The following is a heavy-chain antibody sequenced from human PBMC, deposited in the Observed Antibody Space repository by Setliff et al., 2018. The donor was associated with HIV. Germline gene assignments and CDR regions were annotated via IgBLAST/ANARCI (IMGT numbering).Heavy chain of an antibody. V-gene: IGHV1-18*01. CDR3: SRDRSATWTPTTY. J-gene: IGHJ4*02. Sequence: ASVKVSCKASGYTFTSSGITWVRQAPGQGLEWMGWIGAYNGDTKYAQKFQDRVTMTIDTSASTAYMELRSLTSDDTAMYYCSRDRSATWTPTTYWGQGTLVTVSS. CDR2: IGAYNGDT. CDR1: GYTFTSSG. D-gene: IGHD6-25*01.